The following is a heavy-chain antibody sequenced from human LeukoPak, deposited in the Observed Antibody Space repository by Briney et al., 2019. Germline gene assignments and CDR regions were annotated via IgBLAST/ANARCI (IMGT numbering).Heavy chain of an antibody. CDR2: MNPNSGNT. J-gene: IGHJ5*02. CDR1: GYTFTSYD. D-gene: IGHD6-13*01. CDR3: ARSARAPRAAAGRPCWFDP. Sequence: ASVKVSCKASGYTFTSYDINWVRQATGQGLEWMGWMNPNSGNTGYAQKFQGRVTITRNTSISTAYMELSSLRSEDTAVYYCARSARAPRAAAGRPCWFDPWGQGTLVTVSS. V-gene: IGHV1-8*03.